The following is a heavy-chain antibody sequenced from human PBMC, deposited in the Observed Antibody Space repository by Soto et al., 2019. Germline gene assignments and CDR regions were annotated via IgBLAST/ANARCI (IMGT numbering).Heavy chain of an antibody. CDR1: GFTVTNYW. V-gene: IGHV5-10-1*01. D-gene: IGHD2-2*01. J-gene: IGHJ3*02. Sequence: EEQLVQSGAEVKEPGESLRISCKGSGFTVTNYWITWVRQMPGKGLEWMGRIDPGDSYADYGPSFQGLVTISADKSIRTAYLQWNSLRASDSAMYYCARLCRSPSCYGGPDAFDIWGQGTMVTVSS. CDR3: ARLCRSPSCYGGPDAFDI. CDR2: IDPGDSYA.